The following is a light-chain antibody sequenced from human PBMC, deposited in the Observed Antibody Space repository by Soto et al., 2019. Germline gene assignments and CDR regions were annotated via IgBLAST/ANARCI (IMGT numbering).Light chain of an antibody. CDR3: HQRSNWPPWT. J-gene: IGKJ1*01. V-gene: IGKV3-11*01. Sequence: EIVLTQSPATLSLSPGERATLSCRASQSVSSYLAWYQQKPGQAPRLLIYDASNRATAIPARFSGSGSGTDFTLAIRSQEPEDFAVYYCHQRSNWPPWTFGQGTKVEIK. CDR2: DAS. CDR1: QSVSSY.